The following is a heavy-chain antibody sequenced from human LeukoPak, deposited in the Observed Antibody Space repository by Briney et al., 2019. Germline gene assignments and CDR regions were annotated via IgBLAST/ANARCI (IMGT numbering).Heavy chain of an antibody. Sequence: PGGSLRLSCAASGFTFSSYSMNWVRQAPGKGLEWVSYISSSSSTIYYADSVKGRFTISRDNAKNSLYLQMNSLRAEDTAVYYCARSAVAATGDYWGQGTLVTVSS. CDR3: ARSAVAATGDY. CDR1: GFTFSSYS. V-gene: IGHV3-48*04. J-gene: IGHJ4*02. CDR2: ISSSSSTI. D-gene: IGHD6-19*01.